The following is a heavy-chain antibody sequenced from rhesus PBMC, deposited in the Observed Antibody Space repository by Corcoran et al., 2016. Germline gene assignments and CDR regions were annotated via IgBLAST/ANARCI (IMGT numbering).Heavy chain of an antibody. V-gene: IGHV4S2*01. CDR1: VASLSCNY. CDR2: MDGSGGST. Sequence: QVQLQESGPGLVKPSETLPLTCAVSVASLSCNYWSWFRQAPGKGLEGIGRMDGSGGSTNYNPSLRSRVTIAIDTSKKQFSRKLSSVTAADTAVYYCAREEGTVTTVYFEFWGQGALVTVSS. J-gene: IGHJ1*01. D-gene: IGHD4-23*01. CDR3: AREEGTVTTVYFEF.